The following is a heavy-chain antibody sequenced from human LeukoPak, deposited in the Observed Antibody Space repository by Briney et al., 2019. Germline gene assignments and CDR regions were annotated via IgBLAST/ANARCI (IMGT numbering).Heavy chain of an antibody. D-gene: IGHD4-23*01. J-gene: IGHJ4*02. CDR2: INHSGST. Sequence: SETLSLTCAVYGGSFSGYYWSWIRQPPGKGLEWIGEINHSGSTNYNPSLKSRVTISVDTSKNQFSLKLSSVTAADTAVYYCARDVGSYGGNLYFDYWGQGTLVTVSS. V-gene: IGHV4-34*01. CDR1: GGSFSGYY. CDR3: ARDVGSYGGNLYFDY.